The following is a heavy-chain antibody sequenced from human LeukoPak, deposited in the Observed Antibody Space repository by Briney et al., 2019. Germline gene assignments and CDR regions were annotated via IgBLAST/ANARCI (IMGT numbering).Heavy chain of an antibody. D-gene: IGHD2-21*02. CDR2: IRDSGTT. J-gene: IGHJ4*02. CDR3: ARDHDFAFDN. CDR1: GFAFSTYP. Sequence: GGSLRLSCAASGFAFSTYPMNWVRQAPGKGLEWISHIRDSGTTDYADSVKGRFTISRDNAKNSLYLQLSSLRAEDTAVYYCARDHDFAFDNWGQGTLVTVSS. V-gene: IGHV3-48*01.